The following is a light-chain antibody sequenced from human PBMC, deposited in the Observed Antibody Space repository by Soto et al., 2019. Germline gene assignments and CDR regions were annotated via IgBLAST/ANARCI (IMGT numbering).Light chain of an antibody. V-gene: IGKV3-20*01. Sequence: ELHLTPAPATLSLSLGEGATLSCRTIQRVSSSYLAWYQQKPGQAPRLLIYGASSRATGIPDRFSGSGSGTDFTLTISRLEPEDFAVYYCQQYGSSPRTFGQGTKVDIK. CDR2: GAS. CDR3: QQYGSSPRT. J-gene: IGKJ1*01. CDR1: QRVSSSY.